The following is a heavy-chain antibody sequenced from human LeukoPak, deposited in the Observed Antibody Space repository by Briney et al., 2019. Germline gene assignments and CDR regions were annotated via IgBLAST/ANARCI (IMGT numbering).Heavy chain of an antibody. CDR2: ISGSGGST. CDR3: AKVTYYDFWSGYYALDY. Sequence: GGSLRLSCAASGFTFSSYAMSWVRQAPGKGLEWVSAISGSGGSTYYADSVKGRFTISRDNSKNTLYLQMNSLRAEDTAVYYCAKVTYYDFWSGYYALDYWGQGTLVTVSS. J-gene: IGHJ4*02. CDR1: GFTFSSYA. V-gene: IGHV3-23*01. D-gene: IGHD3-3*01.